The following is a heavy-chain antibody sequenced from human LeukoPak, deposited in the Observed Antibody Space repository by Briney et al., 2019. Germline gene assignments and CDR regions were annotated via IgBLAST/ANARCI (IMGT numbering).Heavy chain of an antibody. V-gene: IGHV1-46*01. Sequence: ASVKVSCKASGYTFISYYMHWVRQAPGQGLEWMGIINVSVGGTSHAQKFQGRVTMSRDTSTSTVYLELSSLRSEDTAVYYCAGSSVERQQLPRFDYWGQGTLVTVSS. CDR1: GYTFISYY. J-gene: IGHJ4*02. D-gene: IGHD6-13*01. CDR3: AGSSVERQQLPRFDY. CDR2: INVSVGGT.